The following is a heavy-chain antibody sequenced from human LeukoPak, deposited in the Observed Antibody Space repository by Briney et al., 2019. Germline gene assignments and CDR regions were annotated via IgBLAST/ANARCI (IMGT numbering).Heavy chain of an antibody. CDR2: INPSGGST. V-gene: IGHV1-46*01. D-gene: IGHD6-13*01. Sequence: ASVKVSCKASGYTFTSYYMHWVRQAPGQGLEWMGIINPSGGSTSYAQKFQGRVTMTTDTSTSTAYMELRSLRSDDTAVYYCARALPGIPDYWGQGTLVTVSS. CDR3: ARALPGIPDY. CDR1: GYTFTSYY. J-gene: IGHJ4*02.